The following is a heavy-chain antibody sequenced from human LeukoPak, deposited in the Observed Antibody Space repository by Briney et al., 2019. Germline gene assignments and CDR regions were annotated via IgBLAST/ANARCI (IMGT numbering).Heavy chain of an antibody. CDR1: GYTFTSYD. Sequence: AASVKVSCKASGYTFTSYDINWVRQATGQGLEWMGWINTNTGNPTYAQGFTGRFVFSLDTSVSTAYLQISSLKAEDTAVYYCARESKDYYDSSGWDAFDIWGQGTMVTVSS. V-gene: IGHV7-4-1*02. CDR3: ARESKDYYDSSGWDAFDI. D-gene: IGHD3-22*01. CDR2: INTNTGNP. J-gene: IGHJ3*02.